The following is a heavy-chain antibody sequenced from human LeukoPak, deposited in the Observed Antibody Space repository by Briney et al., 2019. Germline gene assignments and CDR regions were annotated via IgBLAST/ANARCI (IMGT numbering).Heavy chain of an antibody. CDR3: ARAYYDSSGYPFDY. V-gene: IGHV3-30-3*01. CDR2: ISYDGSNK. D-gene: IGHD3-22*01. J-gene: IGHJ4*02. CDR1: GFTFSSYW. Sequence: PGGSLRLSCAASGFTFSSYWMSWVRQAPGKGLEWVAVISYDGSNKYYADSVKGRLTISRDNSKNTLYLQMNSLRAEDTAVYYCARAYYDSSGYPFDYWGQGTLVTVSS.